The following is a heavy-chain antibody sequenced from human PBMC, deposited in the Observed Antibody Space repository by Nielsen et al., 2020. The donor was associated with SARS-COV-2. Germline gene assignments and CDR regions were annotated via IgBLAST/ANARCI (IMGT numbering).Heavy chain of an antibody. Sequence: SETLSLTCTVSGGSISSGGYYWSWIRQHPGKGLEWIGYIYYSGSTYYNPSLKSQVTISVDTSKNQFSLKLSSVTAADTAVYYCARRFTDTIFGANNYYFDYWGQGTLVTVSS. J-gene: IGHJ4*02. CDR3: ARRFTDTIFGANNYYFDY. D-gene: IGHD3-3*01. CDR2: IYYSGST. V-gene: IGHV4-31*01. CDR1: GGSISSGGYY.